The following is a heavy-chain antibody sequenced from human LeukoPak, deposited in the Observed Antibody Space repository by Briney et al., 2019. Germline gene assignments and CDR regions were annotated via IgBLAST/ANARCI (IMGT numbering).Heavy chain of an antibody. J-gene: IGHJ1*01. CDR2: INPSGGST. Sequence: GASVKVSCKASGYTFTSYYMHWVRQAPGQGLEWMGIINPSGGSTSYAQKFQGRVTMTRHTSTSTVYMELSSLRSEDTAVYYCARDYCGGDCPPDWGQGTLVTVSS. CDR1: GYTFTSYY. CDR3: ARDYCGGDCPPD. D-gene: IGHD2-21*02. V-gene: IGHV1-46*01.